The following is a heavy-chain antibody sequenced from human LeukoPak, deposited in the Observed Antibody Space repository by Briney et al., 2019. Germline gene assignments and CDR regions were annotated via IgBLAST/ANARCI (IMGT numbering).Heavy chain of an antibody. CDR1: GFTFTDHY. D-gene: IGHD2/OR15-2a*01. CDR2: IGPHSTFT. V-gene: IGHV1-2*02. CDR3: VREGEGPLSKDFDY. Sequence: ASVKVSCKSSGFTFTDHYIHWVRQGPGQGLEWMGYIGPHSTFTSSPQEFQGKVTMTRDASMSTAYMELTRLTSDDTAVYYCVREGEGPLSKDFDYWGQGTLVTVSS. J-gene: IGHJ4*02.